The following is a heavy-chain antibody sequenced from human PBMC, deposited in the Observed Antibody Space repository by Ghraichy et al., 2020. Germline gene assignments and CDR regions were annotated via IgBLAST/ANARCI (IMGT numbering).Heavy chain of an antibody. CDR3: ARGARGFYYYYGMAV. CDR2: INHSGST. CDR1: GGSFSGYY. Sequence: SETLSLTCAVYGGSFSGYYWSWIRQPPGKGLERIGEINHSGSTNYNPSLKSRVTISVDTSKNQFSLKLSSVTAADTAVYYCARGARGFYYYYGMAVWGQGTTVTVSS. J-gene: IGHJ6*02. D-gene: IGHD6-6*01. V-gene: IGHV4-34*01.